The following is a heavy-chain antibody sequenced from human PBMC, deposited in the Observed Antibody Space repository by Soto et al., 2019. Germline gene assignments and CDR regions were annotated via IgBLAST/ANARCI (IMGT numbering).Heavy chain of an antibody. D-gene: IGHD3-22*01. V-gene: IGHV3-64D*06. Sequence: GGSLRLSCSASGFTFSSYAMHWVRQAPGKGLEYVSSISMNGGSTHYADSVKGRFTISRDNSRNTQYLQMSSLRADDTAVYYCVKGEFYYDSRAYYPFDSWGQGTLVTVSS. CDR1: GFTFSSYA. CDR2: ISMNGGST. CDR3: VKGEFYYDSRAYYPFDS. J-gene: IGHJ4*02.